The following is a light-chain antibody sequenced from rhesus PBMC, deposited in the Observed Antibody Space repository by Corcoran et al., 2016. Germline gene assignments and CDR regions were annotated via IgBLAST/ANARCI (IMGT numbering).Light chain of an antibody. CDR3: QQYYSTPFT. CDR1: QGITND. CDR2: EAS. J-gene: IGKJ3*01. V-gene: IGKV1-33*02. Sequence: DIQMTQSPSSLSASVGDRVTITCRASQGITNDLAWYQQKPGETPKLLIYEASSLPSGIPSRFSCSGAVTDFTLTISSLQSEDFATYYCQQYYSTPFTVGPGTKLDIK.